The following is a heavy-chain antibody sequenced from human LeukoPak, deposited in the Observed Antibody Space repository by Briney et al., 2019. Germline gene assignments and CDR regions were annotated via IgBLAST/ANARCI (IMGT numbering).Heavy chain of an antibody. CDR3: ARDLRDYYDSSGPEDAFDI. J-gene: IGHJ3*02. V-gene: IGHV3-21*01. Sequence: GGSLRLSCAASGFTFSSYNMNWVRQAPGKGLEWVSSISGSSSYIYYADSMKGRFTISRDNAKNSLYLQMNSLRADDTAVYYCARDLRDYYDSSGPEDAFDIWGQGTMVTVSS. CDR2: ISGSSSYI. D-gene: IGHD3-22*01. CDR1: GFTFSSYN.